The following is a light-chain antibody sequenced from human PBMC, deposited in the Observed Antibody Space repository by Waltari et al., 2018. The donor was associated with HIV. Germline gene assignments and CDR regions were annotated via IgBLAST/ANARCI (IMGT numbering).Light chain of an antibody. CDR1: SSNIGSNF. CDR2: RNN. V-gene: IGLV1-47*01. Sequence: QSVLTQPPSASGTPGQRVTISCSGSSSNIGSNFVYWYQQFPGTAPKLLIYRNNQRPSGVPYRFSGSKSGTSASLAISGLRSEDEADYYCAAWDDSLSGLWVFGGGTKLTVL. J-gene: IGLJ3*02. CDR3: AAWDDSLSGLWV.